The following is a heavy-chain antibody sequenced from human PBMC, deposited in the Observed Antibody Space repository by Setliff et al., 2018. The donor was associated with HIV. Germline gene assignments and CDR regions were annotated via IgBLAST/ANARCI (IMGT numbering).Heavy chain of an antibody. CDR2: IPHNGGT. D-gene: IGHD4-17*01. CDR1: GGSFSGSF. J-gene: IGHJ4*02. V-gene: IGHV4-34*01. Sequence: TLSLTCAVYGGSFSGSFWGWIRQPPGKGLEWIATIPHNGGTYYNPDPSLTGRVTISVDTSKNQFSLKLAFVTAADTAVYYCARYSTLTTNFDYWGQGTLVTVSS. CDR3: ARYSTLTTNFDY.